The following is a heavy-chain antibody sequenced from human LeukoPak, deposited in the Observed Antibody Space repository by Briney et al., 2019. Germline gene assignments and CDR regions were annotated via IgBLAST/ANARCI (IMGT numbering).Heavy chain of an antibody. J-gene: IGHJ5*02. D-gene: IGHD3-10*01. V-gene: IGHV3-11*04. CDR1: GFTFSDYY. CDR2: ISSSGSTI. CDR3: ARPLYGSGSSYPNWFDP. Sequence: PGGSLRLSFAASGFTFSDYYMSWIRQAPGKGLEWVSYISSSGSTIYYADSVKGRLTISRDNAKNSLYLQMNSLRAEDTAVYYCARPLYGSGSSYPNWFDPWGQGTLVTVSS.